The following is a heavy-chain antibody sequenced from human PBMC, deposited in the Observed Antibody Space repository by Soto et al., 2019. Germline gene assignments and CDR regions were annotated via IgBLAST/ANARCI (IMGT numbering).Heavy chain of an antibody. Sequence: GGSLRLSCAASGFTFSSYAMSWVRQAPGKGLEWVSAISGSGGSTYDADFVKGRFIISSDDSKNTLYLKMNILRADETAVYYCAKTSAPITMIVVVIPLTGGDAFDIWGQGTMVTVSS. CDR2: ISGSGGST. CDR1: GFTFSSYA. J-gene: IGHJ3*02. V-gene: IGHV3-23*01. D-gene: IGHD3-22*01. CDR3: AKTSAPITMIVVVIPLTGGDAFDI.